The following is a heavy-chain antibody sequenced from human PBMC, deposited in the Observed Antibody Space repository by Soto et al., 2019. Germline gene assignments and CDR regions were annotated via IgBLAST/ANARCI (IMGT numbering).Heavy chain of an antibody. CDR1: GGSVSSGSYY. J-gene: IGHJ5*02. D-gene: IGHD3-22*01. V-gene: IGHV4-61*01. CDR2: IYYSGST. Sequence: QVQLQESGPGLVKPSETLSLTCTVSGGSVSSGSYYWSWIRQPPGKGLEWIGYIYYSGSTNYNPSLKSRVTISVDTSKNQFSLKLSSVTAADTAVYYCARSRPYYYDSSGYYLPRWFDPWGQGTLVTVSS. CDR3: ARSRPYYYDSSGYYLPRWFDP.